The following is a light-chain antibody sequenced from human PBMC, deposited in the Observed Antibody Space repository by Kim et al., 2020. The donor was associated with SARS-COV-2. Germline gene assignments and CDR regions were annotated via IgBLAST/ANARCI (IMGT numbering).Light chain of an antibody. V-gene: IGKV1-33*01. J-gene: IGKJ4*01. CDR3: QQYENLVLT. CDR2: DAS. CDR1: QDINNY. Sequence: ASVGDRVTITCQASQDINNYLNWYQQKPGKAPKLLIFDASNLETGVPSRFSGGGSGSYFTFTISSLQPEDIATYYWQQYENLVLTFGGGTKVDIK.